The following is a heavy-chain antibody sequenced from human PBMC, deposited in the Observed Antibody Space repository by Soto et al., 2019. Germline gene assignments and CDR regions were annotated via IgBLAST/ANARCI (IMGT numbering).Heavy chain of an antibody. CDR2: ISGSGGST. J-gene: IGHJ3*02. CDR1: GFTFSSYA. Sequence: GGSLRLSCAASGFTFSSYAMSWVRQAPGKGLEWVSAISGSGGSTYYADSVKGRFTISRDNSKNTLYLQMNSLRAEDTAVYYCAKRLEGATLGAVDAFDIWGQGTMVXV. D-gene: IGHD1-26*01. CDR3: AKRLEGATLGAVDAFDI. V-gene: IGHV3-23*01.